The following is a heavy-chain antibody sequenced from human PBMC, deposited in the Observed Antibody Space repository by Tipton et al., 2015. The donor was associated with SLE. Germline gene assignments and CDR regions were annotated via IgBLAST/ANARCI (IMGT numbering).Heavy chain of an antibody. V-gene: IGHV4-34*01. CDR3: AAGHTFGGVIVI. J-gene: IGHJ4*02. CDR1: GGSFSGYF. Sequence: TLSLTCAVYGGSFSGYFWSWIRQLPGKGLEWIGSIYYRGSPYYNPSLKSRVTISVDTSKNQFSLKLTSVTAADTALYYCAAGHTFGGVIVIWGQGTLVTVSS. D-gene: IGHD3-16*02. CDR2: IYYRGSP.